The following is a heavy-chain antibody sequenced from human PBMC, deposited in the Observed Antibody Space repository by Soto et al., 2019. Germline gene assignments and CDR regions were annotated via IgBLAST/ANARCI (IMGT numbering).Heavy chain of an antibody. J-gene: IGHJ4*02. CDR1: GYTFTSYA. V-gene: IGHV1-3*01. D-gene: IGHD2-15*01. CDR2: INAGNGNT. Sequence: ASVKVSCKASGYTFTSYAMHWVRQAPGQRLEWMGWINAGNGNTKYSQKFQGRVTITRDTSASTAYMELSSLRSEDTAVYYCARGDIVVVVAATSFDYWGQGTLVTVSS. CDR3: ARGDIVVVVAATSFDY.